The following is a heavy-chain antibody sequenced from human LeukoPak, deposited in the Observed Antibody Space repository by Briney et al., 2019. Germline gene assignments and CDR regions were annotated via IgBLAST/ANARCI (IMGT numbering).Heavy chain of an antibody. Sequence: SETLSLTCTVSGGSISSYYWSWIRQPPGKGLEWIGYIYYSGSTNYNPSLKSRVTISVDTSKNQFSLKLSSVTAADTAVYYCARPFWDDDSSGYAFDIWGQGTMVTVSS. J-gene: IGHJ3*02. CDR3: ARPFWDDDSSGYAFDI. CDR1: GGSISSYY. D-gene: IGHD3-22*01. CDR2: IYYSGST. V-gene: IGHV4-59*08.